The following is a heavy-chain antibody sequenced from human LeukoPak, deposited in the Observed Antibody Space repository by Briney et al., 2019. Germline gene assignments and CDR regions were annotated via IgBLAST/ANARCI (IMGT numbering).Heavy chain of an antibody. J-gene: IGHJ3*02. CDR1: TFTFSSFA. Sequence: GGSLRLSCAASTFTFSSFAMHWVRQAPGKGLDWLSIISHDGSNNFYADSVKGRFTVSRDNSKYVLFLRMNSLRLEDTAVYYCARGASYNFWSGSLPAALDIWGRGTMVTVSS. D-gene: IGHD3-3*01. CDR2: ISHDGSNN. CDR3: ARGASYNFWSGSLPAALDI. V-gene: IGHV3-30*04.